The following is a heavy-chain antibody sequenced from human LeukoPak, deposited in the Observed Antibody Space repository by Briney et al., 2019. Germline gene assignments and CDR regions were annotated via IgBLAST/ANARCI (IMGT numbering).Heavy chain of an antibody. CDR2: IMPIFGTA. V-gene: IGHV1-69*13. D-gene: IGHD5-18*01. Sequence: SVKVSCKASGGTFSSYAISWVRQAPGQGLEWMGGIMPIFGTANYAQKFQGRVTITADESTSTAYMELSSLRSEDTAVYYCASIRGYSYGNNREYYFDYWGQGTLVTVSS. CDR1: GGTFSSYA. J-gene: IGHJ4*02. CDR3: ASIRGYSYGNNREYYFDY.